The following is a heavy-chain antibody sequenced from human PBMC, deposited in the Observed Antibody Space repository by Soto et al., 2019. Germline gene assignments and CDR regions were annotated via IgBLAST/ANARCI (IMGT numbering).Heavy chain of an antibody. J-gene: IGHJ6*01. D-gene: IGHD6-25*01. V-gene: IGHV3-33*01. Sequence: GGSLRLSCASSVFTFSSYGMHCVRHAPGKWLEWVAVIWYDGSNKYYADSVKGRFTISRDNSKNTLYLQMNSLRAEDTAVYYWARPGGGYVTSVGPDGTRSYCAMDVRG. CDR3: ARPGGGYVTSVGPDGTRSYCAMDV. CDR1: VFTFSSYG. CDR2: IWYDGSNK.